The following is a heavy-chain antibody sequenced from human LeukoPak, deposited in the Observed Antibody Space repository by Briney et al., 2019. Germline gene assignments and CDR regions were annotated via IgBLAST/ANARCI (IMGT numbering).Heavy chain of an antibody. Sequence: SETLSLTCAVYGGSFSGYYWSWIRQPPGKGLEWIGEINHSGSTNYNPSLKSRVTISVDTSKNQFSLKLSSVTAADTAVYYCARGPSGVDATAPIAYWGPGTLVTVSS. CDR3: ARGPSGVDATAPIAY. CDR2: INHSGST. D-gene: IGHD2-15*01. V-gene: IGHV4-34*01. J-gene: IGHJ4*02. CDR1: GGSFSGYY.